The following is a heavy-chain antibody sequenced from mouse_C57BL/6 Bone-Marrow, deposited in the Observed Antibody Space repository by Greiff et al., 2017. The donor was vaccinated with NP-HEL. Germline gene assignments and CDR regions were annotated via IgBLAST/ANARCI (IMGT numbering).Heavy chain of an antibody. CDR3: LSTMSKENYYALDY. V-gene: IGHV10-1*01. J-gene: IGHJ4*01. Sequence: EVNLVESGGGLVQPKGSLTLSCAASGFSFNTYAMNWVRQAPGRGLEWVARIRSNSNNYATYYADSVKNRFPISRDDSESMLYLQMNNLKSEETAMYYCLSTMSKENYYALDYWGQGTSVTVSS. CDR2: IRSNSNNYAT. D-gene: IGHD2-4*01. CDR1: GFSFNTYA.